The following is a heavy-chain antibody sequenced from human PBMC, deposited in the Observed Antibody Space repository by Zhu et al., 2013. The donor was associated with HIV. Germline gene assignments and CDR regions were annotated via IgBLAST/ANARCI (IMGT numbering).Heavy chain of an antibody. Sequence: QVQLVQSGAEVKKPGASIKVSCKASGYNFTTYSMHWVRQAPGQRLEWMGWINAGNGNTKYSQKFQGRVTITNDTSASTGYMELSSLRSEDTAVYYCARDIDRGAGNWFDPWGQGTLVTVSS. CDR3: ARDIDRGAGNWFDP. J-gene: IGHJ5*02. D-gene: IGHD3-22*01. CDR1: GYNFTTYS. V-gene: IGHV1-3*01. CDR2: INAGNGNT.